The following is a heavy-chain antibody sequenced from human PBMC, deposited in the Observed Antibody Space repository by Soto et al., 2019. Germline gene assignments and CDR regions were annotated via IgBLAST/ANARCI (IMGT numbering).Heavy chain of an antibody. Sequence: QVQLVQSGAEVKKPGSSVKVSCKASGGTLSSYTISWVRQAPGQGLEWMGRIIPILGIANYAQKFQGRVTITADKSTSTAYMELSSLRSEDTAVYYCAVDIVVVPAANWFDPWGQGTLVTVSS. J-gene: IGHJ5*02. V-gene: IGHV1-69*02. CDR2: IIPILGIA. D-gene: IGHD2-2*01. CDR3: AVDIVVVPAANWFDP. CDR1: GGTLSSYT.